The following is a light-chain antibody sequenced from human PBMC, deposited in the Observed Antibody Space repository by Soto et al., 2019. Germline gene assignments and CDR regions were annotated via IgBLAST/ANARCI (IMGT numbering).Light chain of an antibody. V-gene: IGLV2-8*01. CDR1: SSDVGGYNY. Sequence: QSALTQPPSASGSPGQSVAISCTGTSSDVGGYNYVSWYQQHSGKAPKLIIYEVTRRPSGVPDRFSGSKSGSTASLSVSGVQAEDEADYYCASYAGDSVVFGGGTKVTVL. CDR2: EVT. J-gene: IGLJ2*01. CDR3: ASYAGDSVV.